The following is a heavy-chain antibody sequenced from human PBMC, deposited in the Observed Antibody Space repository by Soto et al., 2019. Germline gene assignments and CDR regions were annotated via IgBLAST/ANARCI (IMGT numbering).Heavy chain of an antibody. Sequence: EVQLVESGGGLVKPGGSLRLSCAASGFTFSSYSMNWVRQAPGKGLEWVSSISSSSRYIYYANSVKGRFTISRDNAKNSLYLQMNSLRGEDTAVYYCARDRRTYSSPSWFDPWGQGTLVTVSS. D-gene: IGHD6-6*01. CDR3: ARDRRTYSSPSWFDP. J-gene: IGHJ5*02. CDR2: ISSSSRYI. CDR1: GFTFSSYS. V-gene: IGHV3-21*01.